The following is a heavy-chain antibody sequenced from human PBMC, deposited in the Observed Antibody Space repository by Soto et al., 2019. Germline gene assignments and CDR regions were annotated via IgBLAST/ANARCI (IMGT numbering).Heavy chain of an antibody. J-gene: IGHJ5*02. CDR1: GYTFTSYA. CDR3: ARVKSSGWSRWFDP. CDR2: INAGNGNT. V-gene: IGHV1-3*01. Sequence: QVQLVQSGAEVKKPWASGKVSCKASGYTFTSYAMHWVRQAPGQRLEWMGWINAGNGNTKYSQKFQGRVTITRDTSASTAYRELSSLRSEDTAVYYCARVKSSGWSRWFDPWGQGTLVTVSS. D-gene: IGHD6-19*01.